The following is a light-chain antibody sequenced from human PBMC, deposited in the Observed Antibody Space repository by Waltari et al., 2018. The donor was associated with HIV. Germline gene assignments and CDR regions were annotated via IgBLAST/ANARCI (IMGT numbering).Light chain of an antibody. V-gene: IGLV2-11*01. CDR3: CSYAGTYTYVL. J-gene: IGLJ3*02. CDR1: SSDVGGSDH. Sequence: QSALTQPRSVSGSPGQSVTISCTGTSSDVGGSDHVSWYLQHPGKVPKLIIYEVIKRPSGVPDRFSGSKSGNTASLPISGLQTEDEADYFCCSYAGTYTYVLFGGGTKLTVL. CDR2: EVI.